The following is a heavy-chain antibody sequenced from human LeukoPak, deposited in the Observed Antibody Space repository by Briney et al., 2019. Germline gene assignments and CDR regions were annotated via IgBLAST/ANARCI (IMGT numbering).Heavy chain of an antibody. Sequence: GGSLRLSWAAAGFTFSSYAMSWVRQAPGKGLEWVSAISGSGGSTYYADSVKGRFTISRDNSKNTLYLQMNSLRAEDTAVYYCAKEPDYSNYRNWFDPWGQGTLVTVSS. D-gene: IGHD4-11*01. V-gene: IGHV3-23*01. J-gene: IGHJ5*02. CDR1: GFTFSSYA. CDR3: AKEPDYSNYRNWFDP. CDR2: ISGSGGST.